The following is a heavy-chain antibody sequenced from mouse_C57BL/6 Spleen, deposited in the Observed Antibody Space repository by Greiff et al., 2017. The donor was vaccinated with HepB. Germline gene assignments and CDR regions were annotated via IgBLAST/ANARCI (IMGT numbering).Heavy chain of an antibody. CDR1: GYTFTSYW. Sequence: QVQLQQPGAELVMPGASVKLSCKASGYTFTSYWMHWVKQRPGQGLEWIGEIDPSDSYTNYNQKFKGKSTLTVDKSSSTAYMQLSSLTSEDSAVYYCASKDGNSYYFDYWGQGTTLTVSS. J-gene: IGHJ2*01. D-gene: IGHD2-1*01. CDR2: IDPSDSYT. CDR3: ASKDGNSYYFDY. V-gene: IGHV1-69*01.